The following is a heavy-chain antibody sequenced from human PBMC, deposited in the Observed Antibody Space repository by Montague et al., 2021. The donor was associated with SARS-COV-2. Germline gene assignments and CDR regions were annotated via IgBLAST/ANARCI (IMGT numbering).Heavy chain of an antibody. Sequence: SGTLSLTCTVSGASVGSSDWGWIRQSPGKGLEWIGYFYSVGSTDYNPSLKSRATISRDTSKNQFSLKVRSVTAADTAVYYCARETVTADAFDIWGQGTMVTVSS. V-gene: IGHV4-59*02. CDR3: ARETVTADAFDI. CDR2: FYSVGST. J-gene: IGHJ3*02. CDR1: GASVGSSD. D-gene: IGHD1-14*01.